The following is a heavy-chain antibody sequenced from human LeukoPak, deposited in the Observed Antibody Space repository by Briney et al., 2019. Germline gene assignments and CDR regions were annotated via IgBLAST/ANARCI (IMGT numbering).Heavy chain of an antibody. D-gene: IGHD1-26*01. CDR2: INSGSVI. J-gene: IGHJ4*02. CDR1: GFTFSDYY. Sequence: GGSLRLSCAASGFTFSDYYMNWIRQAPGKGLEWVSYINSGSVIHYTDSVKGRFTISRDNAKNSLYLQMNSLRAEDTAVYYCARSDTVGATTGFDYWGQGTLVIVSS. CDR3: ARSDTVGATTGFDY. V-gene: IGHV3-11*01.